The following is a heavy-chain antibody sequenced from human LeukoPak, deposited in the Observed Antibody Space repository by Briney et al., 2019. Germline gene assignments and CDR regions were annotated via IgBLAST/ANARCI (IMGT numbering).Heavy chain of an antibody. J-gene: IGHJ4*02. CDR1: GGSFSGYY. CDR3: AVTRWLRTFGY. D-gene: IGHD5-24*01. Sequence: PSETLSLTCAVYGGSFSGYYWSWIRQPPGKGLEWIGEINHSGSTNYNPSLKSRVTISVDTSKNQFSLKLSSVTAADTAVYYCAVTRWLRTFGYGGQGTLVTVSS. V-gene: IGHV4-34*01. CDR2: INHSGST.